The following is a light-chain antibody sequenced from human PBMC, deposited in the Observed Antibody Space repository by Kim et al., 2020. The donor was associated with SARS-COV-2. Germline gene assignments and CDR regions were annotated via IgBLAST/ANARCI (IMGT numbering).Light chain of an antibody. J-gene: IGLJ3*02. CDR2: LNSDGSH. V-gene: IGLV4-69*01. CDR1: SRHSSYA. CDR3: QTWGSGSHWV. Sequence: QPVLTQSPSASASLGASVKLTCTRSSRHSSYAIACHQQQPEKGPRYLMKLNSDGSHSKVDGIPDRFSGSSSGAERYLTISRLQAEDEADYCCQTWGSGSHWVFGGGTQLTVL.